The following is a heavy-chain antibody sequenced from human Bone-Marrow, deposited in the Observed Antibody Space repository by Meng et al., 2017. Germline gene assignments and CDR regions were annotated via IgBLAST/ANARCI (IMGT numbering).Heavy chain of an antibody. V-gene: IGHV3-49*04. CDR2: IRSKAYGGTT. Sequence: QTLSLTCAASGFTVSSNYMSWVHQAPGKGLEWVGFIRSKAYGGTTEYAASVKGRFTISRDDSKSIAYLQMNSLKTEDTAVYYCTRDLHNYDFWSGYYGRFDPWGQGTLVTVSS. CDR1: GFTVSSNY. CDR3: TRDLHNYDFWSGYYGRFDP. J-gene: IGHJ5*02. D-gene: IGHD3-3*01.